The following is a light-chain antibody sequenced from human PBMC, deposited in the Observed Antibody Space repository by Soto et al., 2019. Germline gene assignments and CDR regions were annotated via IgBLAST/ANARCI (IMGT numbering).Light chain of an antibody. J-gene: IGKJ1*01. Sequence: DIQMTQSPSSLSASVGDRVIITCRASRTIAGYVNWYQQRPGEAPNLLIYAASSLQSGVPSRFRGSGSGTDFTLTINSLHPEDFATYYCQQTYSTPGTFGQGTRVEIK. CDR3: QQTYSTPGT. V-gene: IGKV1-39*01. CDR1: RTIAGY. CDR2: AAS.